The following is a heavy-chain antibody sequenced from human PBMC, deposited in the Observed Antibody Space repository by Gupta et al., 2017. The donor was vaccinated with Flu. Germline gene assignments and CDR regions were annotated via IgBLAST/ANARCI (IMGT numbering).Heavy chain of an antibody. CDR1: GFTFSSYG. CDR2: ISYDGSNK. D-gene: IGHD3-3*01. Sequence: QVQLVESGGGVVQPGRSLRLSCAASGFTFSSYGMHWVRQAPGKGLEWVAVISYDGSNKYYADSVKGRFTISRDNSKNTLYLQMNSLRAEDTAVYHCAKVNYWSGFFFDYWGQGTLVTVSS. V-gene: IGHV3-30*18. CDR3: AKVNYWSGFFFDY. J-gene: IGHJ4*02.